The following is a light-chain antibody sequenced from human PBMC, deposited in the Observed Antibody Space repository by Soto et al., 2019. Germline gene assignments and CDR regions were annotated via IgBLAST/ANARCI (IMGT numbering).Light chain of an antibody. Sequence: EIVLTQSPDTLSLFPGERATLSCRASQSFSSTYLAWYQQKPGQAPRPLISAASSRATGTPDRFSGSGSGTDFALTICSREPEEFAVYYCQRYCSSRWTLGQGTKVDIK. V-gene: IGKV3-20*01. J-gene: IGKJ1*01. CDR3: QRYCSSRWT. CDR1: QSFSSTY. CDR2: AAS.